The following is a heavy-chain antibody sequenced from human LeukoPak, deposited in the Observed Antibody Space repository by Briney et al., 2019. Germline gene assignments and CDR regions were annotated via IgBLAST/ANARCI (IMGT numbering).Heavy chain of an antibody. D-gene: IGHD3-9*01. CDR2: IYYSGST. Sequence: PSETLSLTCTVSGGSISSYYWSWIRQPPGKGLEWIGYIYYSGSTNYNPSLKSRVTISVDTSKNQFSLKLSSVTAADTAVYYCARVVRYFDWLSPDDAFDIWGQGTMVTVSS. J-gene: IGHJ3*02. V-gene: IGHV4-59*01. CDR1: GGSISSYY. CDR3: ARVVRYFDWLSPDDAFDI.